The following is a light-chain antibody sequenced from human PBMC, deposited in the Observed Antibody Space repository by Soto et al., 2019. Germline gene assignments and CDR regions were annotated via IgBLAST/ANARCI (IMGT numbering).Light chain of an antibody. CDR1: QSVSSSY. Sequence: EIVLTQSPGTLSLARGERATLSCRASQSVSSSYLAWYQQKPGQAPRLLIYGTSKRATGIPDRFSGSGSGTDFTLTISRLEPEDFAVYYCQQYDRSPWTFGQGTKVEIK. V-gene: IGKV3-20*01. CDR3: QQYDRSPWT. J-gene: IGKJ1*01. CDR2: GTS.